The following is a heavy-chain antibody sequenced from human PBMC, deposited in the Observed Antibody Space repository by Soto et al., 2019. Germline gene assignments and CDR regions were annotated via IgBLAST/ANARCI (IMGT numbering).Heavy chain of an antibody. J-gene: IGHJ6*02. CDR2: IIPIFGTA. Sequence: GASVKVSCKASGGTFSSYAISWVRQAPGQGLEWMGGIIPIFGTANYAQKFQGRVTITADESTSTAYMELSSLRSEDTAVYYCARAPVDTAMVVQLRARGNYYYGMDVWGQGTTVTVSS. CDR1: GGTFSSYA. D-gene: IGHD5-18*01. CDR3: ARAPVDTAMVVQLRARGNYYYGMDV. V-gene: IGHV1-69*13.